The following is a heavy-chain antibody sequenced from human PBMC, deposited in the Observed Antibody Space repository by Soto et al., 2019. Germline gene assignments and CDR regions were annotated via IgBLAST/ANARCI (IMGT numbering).Heavy chain of an antibody. CDR1: GGSFSGYY. CDR2: INHSGST. Sequence: QVQLQQWGAGLLKPSETLSLTCAVYGGSFSGYYWSWIRQPPGKGLEWIGEINHSGSTNYNPSLKSRVTISVDTSKNQFSMKLSSVTAADTAVYYCASRGVVVPADIVDYWGQGTLVTVSS. J-gene: IGHJ4*02. CDR3: ASRGVVVPADIVDY. D-gene: IGHD2-2*01. V-gene: IGHV4-34*01.